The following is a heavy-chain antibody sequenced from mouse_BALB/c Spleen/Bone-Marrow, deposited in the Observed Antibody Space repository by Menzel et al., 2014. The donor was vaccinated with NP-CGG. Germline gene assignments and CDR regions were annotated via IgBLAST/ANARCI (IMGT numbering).Heavy chain of an antibody. D-gene: IGHD2-14*01. CDR1: GFSFSDHY. CDR2: ISDGGGHT. V-gene: IGHV5-4*02. CDR3: ARDGDYRYAWFSY. Sequence: EVQLVESGGRLVKPGGSLKLSCAASGFSFSDHYMYWVRQTPEKRLEWVATISDGGGHTYYSDSVKGRFTISRDNAKNNLYLQMSSLKSEDTAMYHCARDGDYRYAWFSYWGQGTPVTVSA. J-gene: IGHJ3*01.